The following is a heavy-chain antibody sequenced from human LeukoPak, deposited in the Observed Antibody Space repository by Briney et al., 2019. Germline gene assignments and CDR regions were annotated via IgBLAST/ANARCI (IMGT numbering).Heavy chain of an antibody. Sequence: PSGTLSLTCTVSGGSITSYYWSWIRQPAGKGLEWIGRISSIGSTNYNPSLKTRVTMSVDTSKNQFSLKLTSVTAADTAEYYCARHDSNGYYGYYYYMDVWGKGTTVTVSS. CDR3: ARHDSNGYYGYYYYMDV. CDR1: GGSITSYY. V-gene: IGHV4-4*07. CDR2: ISSIGST. D-gene: IGHD3-22*01. J-gene: IGHJ6*03.